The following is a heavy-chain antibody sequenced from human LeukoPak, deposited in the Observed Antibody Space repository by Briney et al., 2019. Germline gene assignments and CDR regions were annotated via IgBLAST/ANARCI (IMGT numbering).Heavy chain of an antibody. J-gene: IGHJ5*02. D-gene: IGHD4-23*01. CDR1: GFTFRSYS. CDR2: VSGSGRYI. V-gene: IGHV3-21*01. CDR3: ARDATVVIDDP. Sequence: PGGSLRLSCAASGFTFRSYSINWVRQAPGKGLEWVSSVSGSGRYIYYADSVKGRFTISRDNAKNSLYLQMNSLRAEDTAVYYCARDATVVIDDPWGQGTLVTVSS.